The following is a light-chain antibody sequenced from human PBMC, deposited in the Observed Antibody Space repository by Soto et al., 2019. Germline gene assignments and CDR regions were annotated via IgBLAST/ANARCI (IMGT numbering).Light chain of an antibody. J-gene: IGKJ5*01. Sequence: IVLTQSPATLSLSPVESVTLSCRASQSVSNSLAWYQQKPRQPPRLLIYDVSNRATGIPARFSGSGSGTDFTPTITSLQPADFAVYFCHQRYNWPRVTFGQGTRLEIK. V-gene: IGKV3-11*01. CDR1: QSVSNS. CDR2: DVS. CDR3: HQRYNWPRVT.